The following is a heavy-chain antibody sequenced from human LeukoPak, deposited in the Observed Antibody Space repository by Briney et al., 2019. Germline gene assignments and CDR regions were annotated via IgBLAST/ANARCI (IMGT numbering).Heavy chain of an antibody. V-gene: IGHV5-51*01. D-gene: IGHD2-15*01. CDR2: IYPGDSDT. CDR3: ARRGYCSGGSCYSAPFDY. CDR1: GYSFTTYW. J-gene: IGHJ4*02. Sequence: GESLKISCKASGYSFTTYWIGWVRQLPGKGLEWMGIIYPGDSDTRYSPSFQGQVTISADKSLSTAYLQWSSLKASDTAVYYCARRGYCSGGSCYSAPFDYWGQGTLVTVSS.